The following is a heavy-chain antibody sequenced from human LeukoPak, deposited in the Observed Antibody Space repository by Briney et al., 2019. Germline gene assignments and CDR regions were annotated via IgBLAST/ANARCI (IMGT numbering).Heavy chain of an antibody. CDR3: TTPPVTYYAWAYFQH. CDR1: GFTFNSAW. Sequence: GGSLRLSCAASGFTFNSAWMTWVRQAPGRGLEWVGRIKSKNDGDTTDYAAPVKGKFNISRDDSKNIVYVQMNSLQTEDTAVYFCTTPPVTYYAWAYFQHWGQGTLVTVSS. CDR2: IKSKNDGDTT. J-gene: IGHJ1*01. D-gene: IGHD1-26*01. V-gene: IGHV3-15*01.